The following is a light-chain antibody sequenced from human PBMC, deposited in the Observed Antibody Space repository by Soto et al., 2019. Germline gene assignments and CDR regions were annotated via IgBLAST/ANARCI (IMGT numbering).Light chain of an antibody. V-gene: IGKV1-39*01. CDR2: ATS. J-gene: IGKJ1*01. Sequence: DIQMTQSPSSLSASIGDRVTITCRASQRVSSYLNWYQLRPGKAPRLLIYATSTLQSGVPSRFSGSGSGTDFTLTISSLQPEDFATYFCQQSYDTPSTFGQGTKVEIK. CDR1: QRVSSY. CDR3: QQSYDTPST.